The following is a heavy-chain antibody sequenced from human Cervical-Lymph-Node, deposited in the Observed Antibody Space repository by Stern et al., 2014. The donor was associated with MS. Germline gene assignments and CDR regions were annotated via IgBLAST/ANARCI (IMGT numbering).Heavy chain of an antibody. CDR2: INANGGST. CDR3: TKGPGYSSSFDY. CDR1: GLIFSNYA. V-gene: IGHV3-23*04. Sequence: EVQLVESGGGLIQPGGSLRLSCAASGLIFSNYAMSWVRQAPGQGLEWVSTINANGGSTFYADSVKGRFAISRDNSKDTVYLQMNSLRAEDTAIYYCTKGPGYSSSFDYWGQGTLVTVSS. D-gene: IGHD4-11*01. J-gene: IGHJ4*02.